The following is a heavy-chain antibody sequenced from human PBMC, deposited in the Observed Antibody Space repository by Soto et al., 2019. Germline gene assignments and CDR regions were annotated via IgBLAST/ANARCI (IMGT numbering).Heavy chain of an antibody. Sequence: QVQLQESGPGLVKPSGTLSLTCAVSGGSISSSNWWSWVRQPPGKGLEWIGEIYHSGSTNYNPSLKSRVTISEDKSKNQFSLKLSSVTAADTAVYYCARGTGYCSSTSCYAGTTFDYWGQGTLVTVSS. D-gene: IGHD2-2*01. CDR3: ARGTGYCSSTSCYAGTTFDY. V-gene: IGHV4-4*02. J-gene: IGHJ4*02. CDR1: GGSISSSNW. CDR2: IYHSGST.